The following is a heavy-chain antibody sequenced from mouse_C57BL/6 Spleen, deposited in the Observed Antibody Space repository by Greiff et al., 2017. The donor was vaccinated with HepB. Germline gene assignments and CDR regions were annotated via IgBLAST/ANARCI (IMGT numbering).Heavy chain of an antibody. J-gene: IGHJ2*01. V-gene: IGHV1-22*01. CDR1: GYTFTDYN. CDR3: ATIYYDYDEWYFDY. D-gene: IGHD2-4*01. CDR2: INPNNGGT. Sequence: EVQLQQSGPELVKPGASVKMSCKASGYTFTDYNMHWVKQSHGKSLEWIGYINPNNGGTSYNQKFKGKATLTVNKSSSTAYMELRSLTSEDSAVYYCATIYYDYDEWYFDYWGQGTTLTVSS.